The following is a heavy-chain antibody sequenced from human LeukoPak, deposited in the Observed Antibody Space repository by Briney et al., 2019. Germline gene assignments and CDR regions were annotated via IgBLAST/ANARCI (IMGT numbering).Heavy chain of an antibody. Sequence: GGSLRLSCAASEFTFISYEMNWVRQAPGKGLEWVSYISSSGSTIYYADSVKGRFTFSRDNAKNSLYLQMNSLRAEDTALYYCARDQNWNDGGDAFDIWGQGTMVTVSS. CDR3: ARDQNWNDGGDAFDI. V-gene: IGHV3-48*03. D-gene: IGHD1-1*01. CDR2: ISSSGSTI. J-gene: IGHJ3*02. CDR1: EFTFISYE.